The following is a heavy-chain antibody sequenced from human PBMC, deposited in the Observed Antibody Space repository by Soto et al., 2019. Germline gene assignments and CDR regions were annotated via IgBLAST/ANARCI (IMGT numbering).Heavy chain of an antibody. J-gene: IGHJ5*02. V-gene: IGHV4-61*01. CDR2: IYYSGST. Sequence: QVQLQESGPGLVKPSETLSLTCTVSGGSVSSGSYYWSWIRQPPGKGLEWIGYIYYSGSTNYNPSLKSRVTISVDTSKNQFSLKLSSVTAADTAVYYCARESGQEQQLGPWGQGTLVTVSS. D-gene: IGHD6-13*01. CDR1: GGSVSSGSYY. CDR3: ARESGQEQQLGP.